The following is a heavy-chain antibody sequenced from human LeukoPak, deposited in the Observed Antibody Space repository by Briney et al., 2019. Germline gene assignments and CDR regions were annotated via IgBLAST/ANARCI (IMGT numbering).Heavy chain of an antibody. J-gene: IGHJ6*02. D-gene: IGHD2-15*01. CDR1: GYTFTSYD. CDR3: ARGYWVSYYYGMDV. Sequence: ASVKVSCKASGYTFTSYDINWVRQATGQGLGWMGWMNPNSGNTGYAQKFQGRVTMTRNTSISTAYMELSSLRSEDTAVYYCARGYWVSYYYGMDVWGQGTTVTVSS. V-gene: IGHV1-8*01. CDR2: MNPNSGNT.